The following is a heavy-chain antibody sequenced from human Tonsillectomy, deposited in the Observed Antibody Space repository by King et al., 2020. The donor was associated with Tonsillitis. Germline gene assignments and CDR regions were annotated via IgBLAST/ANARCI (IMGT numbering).Heavy chain of an antibody. CDR3: TTLIFYYDSSGYDY. J-gene: IGHJ4*02. Sequence: VQLVESGGGLVKPGGSLRLSCAASGFTFSNAWMSWVRQAPGKGLEWVGRIKSKTDGGTTDYAAPVKGRFTISRDDSKNTMYLQMNSLKTEDTAVYYCTTLIFYYDSSGYDYWGQGTLVTVSS. CDR1: GFTFSNAW. CDR2: IKSKTDGGTT. D-gene: IGHD3-22*01. V-gene: IGHV3-15*01.